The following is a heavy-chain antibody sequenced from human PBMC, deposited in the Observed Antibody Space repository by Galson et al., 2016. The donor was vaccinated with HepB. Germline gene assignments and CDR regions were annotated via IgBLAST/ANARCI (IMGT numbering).Heavy chain of an antibody. CDR2: IYDSGST. D-gene: IGHD4-17*01. J-gene: IGHJ4*02. Sequence: TLSLTCAVSGGSISSGDNSWSWIRQPPGKGLEWIGYIYDSGSTFYNPSLRGRVTISADRSNNQFSLKLTSVTAADTAVYYCAREGGFGDPYYFDYWGQGTLVTVSS. V-gene: IGHV4-30-2*01. CDR3: AREGGFGDPYYFDY. CDR1: GGSISSGDNS.